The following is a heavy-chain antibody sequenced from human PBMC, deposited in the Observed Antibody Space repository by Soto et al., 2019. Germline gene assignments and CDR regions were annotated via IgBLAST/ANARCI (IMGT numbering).Heavy chain of an antibody. Sequence: ASVKVSCKASGYTFTSYGISWVRQAPGQGLEWMGIINPSGGSTSYAQKFQGRVTMTRDTSTSTVYMELSSLRSEDTAVYYCARVGEGIAVAGPNYWGQGTLVTVSS. J-gene: IGHJ4*02. CDR2: INPSGGST. CDR1: GYTFTSYG. V-gene: IGHV1-46*03. D-gene: IGHD6-19*01. CDR3: ARVGEGIAVAGPNY.